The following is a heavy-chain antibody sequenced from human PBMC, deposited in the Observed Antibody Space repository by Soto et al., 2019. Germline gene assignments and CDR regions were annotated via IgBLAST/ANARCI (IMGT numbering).Heavy chain of an antibody. CDR3: AKAVELRYVDWSLKN. J-gene: IGHJ4*02. V-gene: IGHV3-30*18. Sequence: GGSLRLSCAASGFTFSRYGLHWVRQAPGKGLEWVAVISYDGSNKYYADSVKGRFTISRDNSKNTLYLQMNSLRAEDTAVYYCAKAVELRYVDWSLKNWGQGTLVTVSS. D-gene: IGHD3-9*01. CDR2: ISYDGSNK. CDR1: GFTFSRYG.